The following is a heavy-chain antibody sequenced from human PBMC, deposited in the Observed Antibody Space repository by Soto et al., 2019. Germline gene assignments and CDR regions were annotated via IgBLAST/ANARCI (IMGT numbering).Heavy chain of an antibody. CDR3: AREYGNYGPDY. D-gene: IGHD4-17*01. J-gene: IGHJ4*02. CDR2: ISGYNGNT. V-gene: IGHV1-18*01. Sequence: ASVKVSCKASGYTFTTYGIYWVRQAPGQGLEWMGWISGYNGNTNYAQKLQGRVTMTSDTSTNTAYMELRSLRSDDTAVYYCAREYGNYGPDYWGQGTLVTVS. CDR1: GYTFTTYG.